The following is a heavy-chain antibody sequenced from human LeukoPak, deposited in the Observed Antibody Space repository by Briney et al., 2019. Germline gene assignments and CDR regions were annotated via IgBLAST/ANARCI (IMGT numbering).Heavy chain of an antibody. CDR2: IWSSGNSI. J-gene: IGHJ4*02. V-gene: IGHV3-33*01. CDR1: GFTFSGSG. CDR3: ARDIGDCSSGRCYSDYIHY. Sequence: GRSLRLSCAASGFTFSGSGMHWVRQAPGKGLEWVAIIWSSGNSIHYADSVRGRFTISRNNSRNTLYLQMDSLRAEDTAVYYCARDIGDCSSGRCYSDYIHYWGQGTLVTVSS. D-gene: IGHD2-15*01.